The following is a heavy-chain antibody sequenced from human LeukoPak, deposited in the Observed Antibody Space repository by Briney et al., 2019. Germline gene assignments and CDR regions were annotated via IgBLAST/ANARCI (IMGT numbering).Heavy chain of an antibody. Sequence: GGSLRLSCAASGFTFSSYAMSWVRQAPGKGLEWVSAISGSGGSTYYADSVKGRFTISRDNSKNTLYLQMNSLRAEDTAVYYCAKDRARRITMVRGVGLGYWGQGTLVTVSS. CDR2: ISGSGGST. J-gene: IGHJ4*02. V-gene: IGHV3-23*01. CDR3: AKDRARRITMVRGVGLGY. CDR1: GFTFSSYA. D-gene: IGHD3-10*01.